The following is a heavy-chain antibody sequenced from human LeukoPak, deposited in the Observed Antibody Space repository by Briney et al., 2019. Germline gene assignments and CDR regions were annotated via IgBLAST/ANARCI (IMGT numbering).Heavy chain of an antibody. V-gene: IGHV4-59*01. CDR3: ARALGYCSSTSCYAGGVFDY. Sequence: SETLSLTCTVSGGSISSYYWIWIRHPPGKALEWIGYIYYSGSTNYNPSLKSRVTISVDTSKNQFSLKLSSVTAADTAVYYCARALGYCSSTSCYAGGVFDYWGQGTLVTVSS. CDR1: GGSISSYY. D-gene: IGHD2-2*01. J-gene: IGHJ4*02. CDR2: IYYSGST.